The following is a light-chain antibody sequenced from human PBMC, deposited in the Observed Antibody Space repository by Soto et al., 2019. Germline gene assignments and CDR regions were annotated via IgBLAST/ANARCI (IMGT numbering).Light chain of an antibody. J-gene: IGKJ5*01. V-gene: IGKV1-39*01. CDR2: AAS. CDR3: HHSYSTPIT. Sequence: DLPVTQSPSTLSASVGDRATITCRASQSIRYWLAWFQQEPGKAPRLLIYAASSLQSGVPSRFSGSGSGTDFTLTICSLQPEDFATYYCHHSYSTPITFGQGTRLEI. CDR1: QSIRYW.